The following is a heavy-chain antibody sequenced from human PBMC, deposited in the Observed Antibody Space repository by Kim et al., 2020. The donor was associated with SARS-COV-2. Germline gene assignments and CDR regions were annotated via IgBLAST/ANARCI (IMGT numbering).Heavy chain of an antibody. J-gene: IGHJ4*02. CDR3: VKDRGYSYGPPDY. V-gene: IGHV3-64D*09. Sequence: GGSLRLSCSASGFTFSSYAMHWVRQAPGKGLEYVSAISSNGGSTYYADSVKGRFTISRDNSKNTLYLQMSSLRAEDTAVYYCVKDRGYSYGPPDYWGQGTLVTVSS. CDR1: GFTFSSYA. CDR2: ISSNGGST. D-gene: IGHD5-18*01.